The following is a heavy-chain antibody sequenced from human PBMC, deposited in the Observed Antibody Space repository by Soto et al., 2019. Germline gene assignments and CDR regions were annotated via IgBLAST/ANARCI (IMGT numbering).Heavy chain of an antibody. V-gene: IGHV3-48*01. J-gene: IGHJ5*02. CDR1: GFTFSTHS. CDR2: IDNSGGAT. CDR3: AKWDSSSWYGFIPDENWFDP. D-gene: IGHD6-13*01. Sequence: TVGSLRLSCAASGFTFSTHSIIWVRQAPGKGLEWISYIDNSGGATYYADSVKGRFTISRDNAKNSVYLQMNSLRAEDTAVYYCAKWDSSSWYGFIPDENWFDPWGQGTLVTVSS.